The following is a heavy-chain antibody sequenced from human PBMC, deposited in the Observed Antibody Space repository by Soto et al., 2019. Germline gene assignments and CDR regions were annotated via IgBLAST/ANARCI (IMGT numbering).Heavy chain of an antibody. J-gene: IGHJ4*02. CDR1: TDSSSFTNSY. D-gene: IGHD3-10*01. CDR2: SSYNGGT. CDR3: ARHRIEVVWRGFDF. V-gene: IGHV4-39*01. Sequence: PLETLSLTCTVSTDSSSFTNSYWGWIRQPPGKGLQWSGGSSYNGGTFYNPSLKGRAVISFDTSKRQSSLQVTSVTAADTAVYFCARHRIEVVWRGFDFWGQGSPVTVSS.